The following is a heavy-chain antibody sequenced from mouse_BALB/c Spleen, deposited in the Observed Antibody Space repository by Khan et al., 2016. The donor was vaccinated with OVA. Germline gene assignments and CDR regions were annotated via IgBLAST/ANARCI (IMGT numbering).Heavy chain of an antibody. CDR2: ISTGGHYT. J-gene: IGHJ3*01. CDR3: ARLAYYYDSEGFAY. Sequence: EVQLVESGGDLVEPGGSLKLSCVASGFTFSTYGMSWVRQTPDKRLEWVATISTGGHYTYYPDRVRGRFTISRDNAKNTLYLQMTSLKSEDTAMFYCARLAYYYDSEGFAYWGQGTLVTVSA. D-gene: IGHD1-1*01. CDR1: GFTFSTYG. V-gene: IGHV5-6*01.